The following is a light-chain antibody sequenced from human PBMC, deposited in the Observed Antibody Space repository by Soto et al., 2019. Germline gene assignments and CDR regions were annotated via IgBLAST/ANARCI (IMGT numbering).Light chain of an antibody. CDR1: SSDVGGYNY. V-gene: IGLV2-14*03. J-gene: IGLJ3*02. CDR3: SSYTRANTRV. Sequence: QSALTQPRSVSGSPGQSVTISCTGTSSDVGGYNYVSWYQQHPGKGPKLMIYDVNNRPSGVSNRFSGSKSGNTASLTISGLQAEDEAHYFCSSYTRANTRVFGGGTKLTVL. CDR2: DVN.